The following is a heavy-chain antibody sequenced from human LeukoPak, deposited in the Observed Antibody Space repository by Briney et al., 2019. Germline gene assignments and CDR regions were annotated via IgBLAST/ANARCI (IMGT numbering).Heavy chain of an antibody. J-gene: IGHJ4*02. Sequence: GGSLRLSCAASGFTFSSYSMNWVRQAPGKGLEWVSYISSSSSTIYYADSVKGRFTISRDNAKNSLYLQMNSLRAEDTAVYYCARDHCSSTSCYTELDYWGQGTLVTVSS. CDR1: GFTFSSYS. CDR3: ARDHCSSTSCYTELDY. D-gene: IGHD2-2*02. CDR2: ISSSSSTI. V-gene: IGHV3-48*04.